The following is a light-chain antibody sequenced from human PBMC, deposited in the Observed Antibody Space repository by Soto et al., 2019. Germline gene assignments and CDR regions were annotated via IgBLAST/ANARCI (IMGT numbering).Light chain of an antibody. J-gene: IGKJ2*01. V-gene: IGKV3-20*01. Sequence: EIVLTQSPGTLSLSPGERVTLSCRASQSVSSSYLAWYQQKPGQAPRLLIYGASSRATGIPDRFSGSGSGTDFPLTISRLEPEDFAVYYCQQYGSSPMYTFGQGTKVDIK. CDR1: QSVSSSY. CDR2: GAS. CDR3: QQYGSSPMYT.